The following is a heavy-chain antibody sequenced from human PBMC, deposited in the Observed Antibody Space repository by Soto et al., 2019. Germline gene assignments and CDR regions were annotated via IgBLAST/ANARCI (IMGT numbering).Heavy chain of an antibody. J-gene: IGHJ4*02. D-gene: IGHD3-16*02. CDR2: IWYDGSNK. V-gene: IGHV3-33*01. CDR3: ARDYDYIWGSYRGFDY. Sequence: QAQLVESGGGVVQPGRSLRLSCAASGFTFSSYGMHWVRQAPGKGLEWVAVIWYDGSNKYYADSVKGRFTISRDNSKNTLYLQMNSLRAEDTAVYYCARDYDYIWGSYRGFDYWGQGTLVTVSS. CDR1: GFTFSSYG.